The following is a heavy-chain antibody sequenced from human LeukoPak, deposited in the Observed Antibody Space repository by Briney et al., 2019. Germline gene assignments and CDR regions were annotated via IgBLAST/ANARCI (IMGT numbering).Heavy chain of an antibody. CDR1: GYTFTGYY. D-gene: IGHD3-3*01. V-gene: IGHV1-2*06. J-gene: IGHJ4*02. CDR2: INPNSGGT. CDR3: ARESQPLPGVVDY. Sequence: ASVKVSCKASGYTFTGYYMHWVRQAPGQGLEWMGRINPNSGGTNYAQKFQGRVTMTRDTSTSTVYMELSSLRSEDTAVYYCARESQPLPGVVDYWGQGTLVTVSS.